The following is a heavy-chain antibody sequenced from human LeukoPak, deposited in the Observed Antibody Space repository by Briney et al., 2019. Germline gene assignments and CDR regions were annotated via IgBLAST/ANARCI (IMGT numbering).Heavy chain of an antibody. Sequence: GASVKVSCKASGYTSTGYYMHRVPQAPGQGLEWMGWINPNSGRTNYAQKFQGRLTMTRDTSIRTAYMELSRLRSDDKTVYYCARGPTMVRGVTFYYYMDVWGKGTTVTISS. CDR3: ARGPTMVRGVTFYYYMDV. D-gene: IGHD3-10*01. J-gene: IGHJ6*03. V-gene: IGHV1-2*02. CDR1: GYTSTGYY. CDR2: INPNSGRT.